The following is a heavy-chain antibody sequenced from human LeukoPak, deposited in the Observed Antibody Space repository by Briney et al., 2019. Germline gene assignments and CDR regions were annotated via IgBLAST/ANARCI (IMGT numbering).Heavy chain of an antibody. V-gene: IGHV1-46*01. Sequence: GGSLRLSCAASGFTFSSYGMHWVRQAPGQGLEWMGIFNPSGSSTTYAQKFQGRVTMTRDTSTSIVYMELSSLGSEDTAVYYCARAGENYYDFYYWGQGTLVTVSS. J-gene: IGHJ4*02. CDR3: ARAGENYYDFYY. CDR2: FNPSGSST. D-gene: IGHD1-26*01. CDR1: GFTFSSYG.